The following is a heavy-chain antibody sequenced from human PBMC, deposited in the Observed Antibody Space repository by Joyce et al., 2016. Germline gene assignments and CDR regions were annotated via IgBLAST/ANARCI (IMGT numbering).Heavy chain of an antibody. CDR2: ISWNGGSI. Sequence: EVQLVESGGGLVQPGRSLRLSCAASGFTFDHYAMHWVRQGPGEGLEWVSGISWNGGSIGYADSGKGRFTVSRDNANNSLYLQMDSLRPEDTALYYCAKDMRDRPYWYFDLWGRGTLVTVSS. V-gene: IGHV3-9*01. CDR1: GFTFDHYA. J-gene: IGHJ2*01. CDR3: AKDMRDRPYWYFDL.